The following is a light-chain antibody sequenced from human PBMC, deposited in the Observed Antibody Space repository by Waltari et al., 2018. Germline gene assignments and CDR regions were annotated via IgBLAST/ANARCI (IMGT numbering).Light chain of an antibody. V-gene: IGLV2-14*03. Sequence: QSALTQPASVSGSPGQSITISCTGTSRDVGGYNYVSWHQQPPGKAPTLMIYDVTKRPSGVSNRFSGSKSGNTASLTISGLQAEDEADYYCSSYSSSSTLLFGGGTKLTVL. J-gene: IGLJ2*01. CDR3: SSYSSSSTLL. CDR1: SRDVGGYNY. CDR2: DVT.